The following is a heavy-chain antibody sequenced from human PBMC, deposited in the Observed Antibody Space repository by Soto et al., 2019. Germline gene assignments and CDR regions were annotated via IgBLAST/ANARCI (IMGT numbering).Heavy chain of an antibody. D-gene: IGHD3-10*01. CDR1: GGSVSSGDYF. J-gene: IGHJ6*02. CDR3: ARSPNYYYYGFDV. V-gene: IGHV4-61*08. Sequence: SETLSLTCTVSGGSVSSGDYFWSWLRQSPGKRLEWIAYIYYSGSTNYNPSLKSRAAISVDTSKSQVSLTLTSMTAADAAVYYCARSPNYYYYGFDVWGQGTTVTVSS. CDR2: IYYSGST.